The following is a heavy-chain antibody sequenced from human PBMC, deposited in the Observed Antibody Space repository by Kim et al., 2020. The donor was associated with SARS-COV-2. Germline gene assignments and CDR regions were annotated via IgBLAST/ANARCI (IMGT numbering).Heavy chain of an antibody. Sequence: GGSLRLSCAASGFTFSSYGMHWVRQAPGKGLEWVAVISYDGSNKYYADSVKGRFTISRDNSKNTLYLQMNSLRAEDTAVYYCAKGREYSSSWHSPFDYWGQGTLVTVSS. V-gene: IGHV3-30*18. CDR2: ISYDGSNK. D-gene: IGHD6-13*01. J-gene: IGHJ4*02. CDR3: AKGREYSSSWHSPFDY. CDR1: GFTFSSYG.